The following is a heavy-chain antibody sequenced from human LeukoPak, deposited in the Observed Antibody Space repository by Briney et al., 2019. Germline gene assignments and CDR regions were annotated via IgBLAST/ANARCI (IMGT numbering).Heavy chain of an antibody. V-gene: IGHV3-23*01. CDR3: AKVDSWSPENYFDS. D-gene: IGHD1-1*01. CDR1: GFPFRSYA. Sequence: GGSLRLSCVASGFPFRSYAMNWVRQTPGKGLESVSVITDDEDTYYADSVKDRFTISRDNPQNTVFLQMNSLRVEATAVYYCAKVDSWSPENYFDSWGQGTLVTVSS. J-gene: IGHJ4*02. CDR2: ITDDEDT.